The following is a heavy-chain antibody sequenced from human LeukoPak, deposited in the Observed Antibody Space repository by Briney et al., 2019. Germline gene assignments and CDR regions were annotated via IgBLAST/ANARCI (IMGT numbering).Heavy chain of an antibody. J-gene: IGHJ6*02. CDR3: ARSDPAGCYYYGMDV. Sequence: SETLSLTCTVSGGSISSYYWSWIRQPPGKGLEWIGYIYYSGSTNYNPSLKSRVTISVDTSKNQFSLKLSSVTAADTAVYYCARSDPAGCYYYGMDVWGQGTTVTVSS. CDR2: IYYSGST. D-gene: IGHD6-19*01. CDR1: GGSISSYY. V-gene: IGHV4-59*01.